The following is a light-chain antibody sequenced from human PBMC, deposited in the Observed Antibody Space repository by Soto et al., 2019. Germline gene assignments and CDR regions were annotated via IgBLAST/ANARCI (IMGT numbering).Light chain of an antibody. CDR1: FSDGGGYDY. CDR2: EVT. J-gene: IGLJ1*01. V-gene: IGLV2-14*01. CDR3: SSHTSGSTRV. Sequence: QSVLTPPASVSGTPGQSVSISCTGTFSDGGGYDYVSWYQQHPDKAPKLMIYEVTKRPSGVSNRFSGSKSGNTASLTISGLQPEDEADYYCSSHTSGSTRVFGSGTKVTVL.